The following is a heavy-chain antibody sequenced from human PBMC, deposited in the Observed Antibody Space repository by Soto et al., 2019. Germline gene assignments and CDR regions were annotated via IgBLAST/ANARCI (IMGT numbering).Heavy chain of an antibody. D-gene: IGHD1-7*01. V-gene: IGHV6-1*01. CDR3: AGTTSLQRYYMDV. Sequence: PSQTLSLTCAISGDSVSSNSAARNWIRQSPSRGLEWLGRTYYRSTRWYNDYAVSVKSRITVNPDTSKNQFSLHLNSVTPEDTAVYYCAGTTSLQRYYMDVWDKGTKVTGSS. CDR2: TYYRSTRWYN. CDR1: GDSVSSNSAA. J-gene: IGHJ6*03.